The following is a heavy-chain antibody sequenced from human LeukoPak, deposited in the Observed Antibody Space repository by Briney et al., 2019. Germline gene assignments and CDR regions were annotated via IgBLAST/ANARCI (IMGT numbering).Heavy chain of an antibody. Sequence: PSETLSLTCTVSGVSISSSNYYWGWIRQPPGEGLEWIGSLYYSGTTYYNPSLESRVTISVDTSKNQSSLKLSSVTAADTAVYYCARHGYSGSYYDYWGQGTLVTVSS. J-gene: IGHJ4*02. CDR2: LYYSGTT. D-gene: IGHD1-26*01. CDR3: ARHGYSGSYYDY. V-gene: IGHV4-39*01. CDR1: GVSISSSNYY.